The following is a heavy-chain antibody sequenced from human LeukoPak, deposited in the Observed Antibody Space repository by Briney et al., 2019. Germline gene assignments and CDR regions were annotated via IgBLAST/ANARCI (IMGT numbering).Heavy chain of an antibody. CDR2: IYHSGST. CDR3: ANTLWNPTYSSSWSEY. J-gene: IGHJ4*02. D-gene: IGHD6-13*01. V-gene: IGHV4-38-2*01. CDR1: GYSISSGYY. Sequence: SETLSPTCAVSGYSISSGYYWGWIRQPPGKGLEWIGSIYHSGSTYYNPSLKSRVTISVDTSKNQFSLKLSSVTAADTAVYYCANTLWNPTYSSSWSEYWGQGTLVTVSS.